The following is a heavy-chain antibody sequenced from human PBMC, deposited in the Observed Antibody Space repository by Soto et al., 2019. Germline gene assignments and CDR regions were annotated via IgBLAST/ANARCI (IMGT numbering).Heavy chain of an antibody. J-gene: IGHJ5*02. D-gene: IGHD3-10*01. Sequence: GSLRLSCAASGFTFTNYWMHWVRQAPGKGLMWVSRINPDGSRTTYADSVKGRFATFRDNAKNTLYLQMNSLRAEDTAVYYCARVRSGSYDWFDPWGQGTLVTVS. CDR3: ARVRSGSYDWFDP. CDR1: GFTFTNYW. CDR2: INPDGSRT. V-gene: IGHV3-74*01.